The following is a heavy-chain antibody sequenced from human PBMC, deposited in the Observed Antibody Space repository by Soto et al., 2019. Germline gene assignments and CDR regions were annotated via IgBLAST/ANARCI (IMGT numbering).Heavy chain of an antibody. CDR2: FDPDHDKT. Sequence: QVHLEQSGAEVRRPGASVKVSCKVSGYTLPELTLHWVRLTPGKGLDWIGGFDPDHDKTVYAQKFQGRVTMTEDRATDTTYMERRSLTFEGTAIYVSATEPGGYFDHWRQGVPVTVAS. CDR3: ATEPGGYFDH. CDR1: GYTLPELT. V-gene: IGHV1-24*01. D-gene: IGHD3-16*01. J-gene: IGHJ4*02.